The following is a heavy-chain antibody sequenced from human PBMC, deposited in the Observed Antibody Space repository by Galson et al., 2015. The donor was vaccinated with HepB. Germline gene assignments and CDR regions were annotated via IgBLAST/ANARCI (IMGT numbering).Heavy chain of an antibody. D-gene: IGHD6-25*01. J-gene: IGHJ5*02. CDR1: GGSISSGSYH. CDR2: IYTSGST. CDR3: VRGGEIAAAGYNWFDP. V-gene: IGHV4-61*02. Sequence: LSLTCTVSGGSISSGSYHWSWIRQPAGKGLEWIGRIYTSGSTNYNPSLKSRVTMSVDTSKNRFSLKLSSVTAADTAVYYCVRGGEIAAAGYNWFDPWGQGTLVIVSS.